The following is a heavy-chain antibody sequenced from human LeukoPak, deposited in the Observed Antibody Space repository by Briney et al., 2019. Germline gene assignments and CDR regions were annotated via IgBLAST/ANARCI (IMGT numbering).Heavy chain of an antibody. J-gene: IGHJ4*02. CDR2: IYYSGST. CDR3: ASGIAVAGDFGY. CDR1: GGSFSSYY. Sequence: SETLSLTCAVYGGSFSSYYWSWIRQPPGKGLEWIGYIYYSGSTNYNPSLKSRVTISVDTSKNQFSLKLSSVTAADTAAYYCASGIAVAGDFGYWGQGTLVTVSS. V-gene: IGHV4-59*01. D-gene: IGHD6-19*01.